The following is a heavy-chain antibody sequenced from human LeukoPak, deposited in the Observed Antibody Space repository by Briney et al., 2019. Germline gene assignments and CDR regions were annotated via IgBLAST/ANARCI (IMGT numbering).Heavy chain of an antibody. Sequence: GVSLEISCKGSGYSFTNYWIAWVRQMPGKGLEWMGIIYPGDSDTRYSPSFQGQVTISADKSITTAFLQWSSLKASDTAMYYCARHGDITMAPFDSWGQGTLVTVSS. J-gene: IGHJ4*02. V-gene: IGHV5-51*01. CDR1: GYSFTNYW. CDR2: IYPGDSDT. CDR3: ARHGDITMAPFDS. D-gene: IGHD3-10*01.